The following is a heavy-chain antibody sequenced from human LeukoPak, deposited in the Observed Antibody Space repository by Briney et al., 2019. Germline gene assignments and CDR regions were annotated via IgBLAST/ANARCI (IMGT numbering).Heavy chain of an antibody. Sequence: PETLSLTCTVSGGSISSSSYYWGWIRQPPGKGLEWIGSIYYSGSTYYNPSLKSRVTISVDTSKNQFSLKLSSVTAADTAVYYCARPAAYYDSSGSDAFDIWGQGTMVTVSS. CDR1: GGSISSSSYY. CDR2: IYYSGST. CDR3: ARPAAYYDSSGSDAFDI. J-gene: IGHJ3*02. D-gene: IGHD3-22*01. V-gene: IGHV4-39*01.